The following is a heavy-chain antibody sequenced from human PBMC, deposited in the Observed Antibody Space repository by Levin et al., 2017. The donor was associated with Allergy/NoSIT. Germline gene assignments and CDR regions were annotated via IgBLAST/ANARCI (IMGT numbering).Heavy chain of an antibody. D-gene: IGHD3-3*01. CDR3: AKDMRFALQGSFFDY. CDR1: GFTFDDYA. Sequence: SLKISCAASGFTFDDYAMHWVRQAPGKGLEWVSGISWNSGSIGYADSVKGRFTISRDNAKNSLYLQMNSLRAEDTALYYCAKDMRFALQGSFFDYWGQGTLVTVSS. J-gene: IGHJ4*02. CDR2: ISWNSGSI. V-gene: IGHV3-9*01.